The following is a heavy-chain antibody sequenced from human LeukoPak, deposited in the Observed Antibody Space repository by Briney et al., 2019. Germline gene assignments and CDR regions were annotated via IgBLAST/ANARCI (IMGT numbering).Heavy chain of an antibody. J-gene: IGHJ4*02. D-gene: IGHD5-12*01. CDR3: ARVTRSGYDLYYFDY. Sequence: PSETLSLTCAVYGGSFSGYYWSWIRQPPGKGLEWIGEINHSGSTNYNPSLKSRVAISVDTSKNQFSLKLSSVTAADTAVYYCARVTRSGYDLYYFDYWGQGTLVTVSS. CDR2: INHSGST. V-gene: IGHV4-34*01. CDR1: GGSFSGYY.